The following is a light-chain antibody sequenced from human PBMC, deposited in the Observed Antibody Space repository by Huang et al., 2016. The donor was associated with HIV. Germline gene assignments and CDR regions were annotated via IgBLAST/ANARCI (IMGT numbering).Light chain of an antibody. V-gene: IGKV3-11*01. CDR3: QQRSDRPPWT. Sequence: EVVLTQSPATLSLSPGERATLSCRASQTVSTSLAWFQQRPGQAPRLLIYDASNRVTGIPARFSGSGFGTDFTLTISSLEPEDFATYYCQQRSDRPPWTFGQGTKVEFK. J-gene: IGKJ1*01. CDR2: DAS. CDR1: QTVSTS.